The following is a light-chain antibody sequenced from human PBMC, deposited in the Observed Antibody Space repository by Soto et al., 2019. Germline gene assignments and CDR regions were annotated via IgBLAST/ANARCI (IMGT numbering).Light chain of an antibody. CDR3: AKWDDSLRVYV. CDR1: NSRSGSNY. Sequence: QSALTQPASVSGTPGQRVTISCSTTNSRSGSNYVYWYQQLPGAAPKLLIYRNDQRPSGVPDRFSASKSGTSASLAISGLRSEDEADYFCAKWDDSLRVYVFGSGTKVTVL. CDR2: RND. J-gene: IGLJ1*01. V-gene: IGLV1-47*01.